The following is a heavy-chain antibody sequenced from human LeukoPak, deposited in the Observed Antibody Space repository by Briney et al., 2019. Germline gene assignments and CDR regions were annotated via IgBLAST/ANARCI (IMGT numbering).Heavy chain of an antibody. V-gene: IGHV4-61*02. D-gene: IGHD3-9*01. J-gene: IGHJ4*02. Sequence: PSETLSLTCTVSGGSISSGSYYWSWIRQPAGKGLEWIGRIYTSGSTNYNPSLKSRVTISVDTSKNQFSLKLSSVTAADTAVYYCARGGYDILTGYLSFADYWGQGTLVTVSS. CDR1: GGSISSGSYY. CDR2: IYTSGST. CDR3: ARGGYDILTGYLSFADY.